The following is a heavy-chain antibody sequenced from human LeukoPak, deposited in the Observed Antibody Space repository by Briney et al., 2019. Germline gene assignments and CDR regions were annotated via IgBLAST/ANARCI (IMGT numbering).Heavy chain of an antibody. CDR2: IYYSGST. V-gene: IGHV4-59*01. CDR3: ARVEEGYGSGRRENYYYYYMDV. CDR1: GGSISSYY. Sequence: SETLSLTCTVAGGSISSYYWSWIRQPPEKGLEWIGYIYYSGSTNYNPSLKSRVTISVDRSKNQFSLKLSSVTASDTAVYYCARVEEGYGSGRRENYYYYYMDVWAKGPRSPSP. J-gene: IGHJ6*03. D-gene: IGHD3-10*01.